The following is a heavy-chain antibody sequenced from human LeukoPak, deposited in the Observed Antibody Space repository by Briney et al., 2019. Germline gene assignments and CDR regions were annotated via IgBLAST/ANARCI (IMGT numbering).Heavy chain of an antibody. CDR3: ARLREIAAAGHYAFDI. J-gene: IGHJ3*02. Sequence: PSETLSLTCTVSGGSISNYYWTWIRQPPGKGLEWIGYIYYSGSTNYNPPLKSRVTISVDTSKNQFSLKLSSVTAADTAVYYCARLREIAAAGHYAFDIWGQGTMVIVSS. V-gene: IGHV4-59*08. CDR2: IYYSGST. CDR1: GGSISNYY. D-gene: IGHD6-13*01.